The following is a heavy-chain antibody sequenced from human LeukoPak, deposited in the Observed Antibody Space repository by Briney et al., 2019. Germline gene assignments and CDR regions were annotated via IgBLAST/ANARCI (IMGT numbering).Heavy chain of an antibody. CDR3: ATEGEYCSSTTCYAGEYFQH. J-gene: IGHJ1*01. D-gene: IGHD2-2*01. Sequence: GGSLRLSCAASGFTFSSYAMSWVRQAPGKGLEWVSAISGSGGSTYYADSLKGRFTISRDNSKNTLYLQMNSLRAEDTAVYYCATEGEYCSSTTCYAGEYFQHWGQGTLVTVSS. CDR1: GFTFSSYA. CDR2: ISGSGGST. V-gene: IGHV3-23*01.